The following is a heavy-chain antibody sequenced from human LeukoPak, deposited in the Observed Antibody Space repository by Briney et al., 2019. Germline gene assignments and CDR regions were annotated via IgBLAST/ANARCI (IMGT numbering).Heavy chain of an antibody. CDR2: IIPIFGTA. CDR3: VRDGEGAAISVNYWFDP. D-gene: IGHD2-2*02. Sequence: GASVKVSCTASGGTFSSYAISWVRQAPGQGLEWMGGIIPIFGTANYAQKFQGRVTITADESTSTAYMELRGLRSEDTAVYYCVRDGEGAAISVNYWFDPWGQGTLVTVSS. CDR1: GGTFSSYA. J-gene: IGHJ5*02. V-gene: IGHV1-69*13.